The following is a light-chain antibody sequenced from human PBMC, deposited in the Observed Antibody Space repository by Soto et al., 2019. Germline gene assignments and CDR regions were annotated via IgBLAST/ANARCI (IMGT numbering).Light chain of an antibody. CDR2: DAS. V-gene: IGKV3-11*01. J-gene: IGKJ5*01. Sequence: EIVLTQSPATLSLSPGERATLSCRASQSVSSYLAWYQQKPGQAPRLLIYDASNRATGIPARFSGSGSGTDFTLTISRLEPEVFAVYSCQQGRNWRPITCGQGTRLGIK. CDR3: QQGRNWRPIT. CDR1: QSVSSY.